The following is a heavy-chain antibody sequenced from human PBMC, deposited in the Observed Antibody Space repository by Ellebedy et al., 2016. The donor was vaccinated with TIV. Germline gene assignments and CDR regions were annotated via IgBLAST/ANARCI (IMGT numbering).Heavy chain of an antibody. Sequence: SETLSLTCAVYGGSFSGYYWSWIRQPPGRGLEWIGEINHSGSTNYNLSLNSRVTISVDTSENQFSLKLSSVTAADTAVYYCARVYIGYCSGGNCYSATRSIDYWGQGTLVTVSS. CDR2: INHSGST. D-gene: IGHD2-15*01. CDR3: ARVYIGYCSGGNCYSATRSIDY. V-gene: IGHV4-34*01. J-gene: IGHJ4*02. CDR1: GGSFSGYY.